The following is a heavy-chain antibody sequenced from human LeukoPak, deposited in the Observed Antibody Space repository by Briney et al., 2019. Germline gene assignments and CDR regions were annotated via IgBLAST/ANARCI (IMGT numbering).Heavy chain of an antibody. V-gene: IGHV3-74*01. J-gene: IGHJ3*02. CDR2: INSDGSST. D-gene: IGHD3-10*01. CDR3: WSKVRGVIIMSAFDI. CDR1: GFSFSSFW. Sequence: GGSLRLSCAASGFSFSSFWMHWVRQAPGKGLVWVSRINSDGSSTSYADSVKGRFTISRDNAKNTLYLQMNSLRAEDTAVYYCWSKVRGVIIMSAFDIWGQGTMVTVSS.